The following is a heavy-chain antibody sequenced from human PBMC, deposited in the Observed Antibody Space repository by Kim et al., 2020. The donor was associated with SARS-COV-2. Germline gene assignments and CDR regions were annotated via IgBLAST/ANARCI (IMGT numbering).Heavy chain of an antibody. CDR2: IYYSGST. J-gene: IGHJ5*02. D-gene: IGHD2-15*01. Sequence: SETLSLTCTVSGGSISSGGYYWSWIRQHPGKGLEWIGYIYYSGSTYYNPSLKSRVTISVDTSKNQFSLKLSSVTAADTAVYYCARDPGCPEGGICLGWFDPWGQGTLVTVSS. V-gene: IGHV4-31*03. CDR3: ARDPGCPEGGICLGWFDP. CDR1: GGSISSGGYY.